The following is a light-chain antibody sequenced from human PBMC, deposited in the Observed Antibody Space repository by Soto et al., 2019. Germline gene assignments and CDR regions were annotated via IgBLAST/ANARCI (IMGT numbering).Light chain of an antibody. CDR3: SSYTSGTTFV. V-gene: IGLV2-14*01. J-gene: IGLJ1*01. CDR2: DVS. CDR1: SSDVGGYNY. Sequence: QSALTPPASVSGSPGQSITISCTGTSSDVGGYNYVSWYQQEPGKAPKLMICDVSNRPSGVSNRFSGSKSGNTASLTISGLQAEDEADYYCSSYTSGTTFVFGTGTKVNVL.